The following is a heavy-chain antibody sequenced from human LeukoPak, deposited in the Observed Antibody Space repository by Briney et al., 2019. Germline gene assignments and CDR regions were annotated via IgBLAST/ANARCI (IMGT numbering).Heavy chain of an antibody. V-gene: IGHV3-21*01. Sequence: GGSLRLSCAASGFTFSSYSMNWVRQAPGKGLEWVSSISSSSSYIYYADSVKGRFTISRDNAKNSLYLQMNSLRAEDTAVYYCKSEIVVVVAATAGDAFDIWGQGIMVTVSS. CDR2: ISSSSSYI. J-gene: IGHJ3*02. CDR3: KSEIVVVVAATAGDAFDI. CDR1: GFTFSSYS. D-gene: IGHD2-15*01.